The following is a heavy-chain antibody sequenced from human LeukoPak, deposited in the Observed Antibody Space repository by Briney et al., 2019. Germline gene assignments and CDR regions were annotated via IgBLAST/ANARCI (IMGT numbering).Heavy chain of an antibody. CDR1: GFTFSNYW. Sequence: PGGSLRLSCAASGFTFSNYWMTWVRQAPGKGLEWVANIKRDGSEKYYVDSVKGRFTISRDNAKNSLYLQMHSLRVEDTAVYFCAKERETYNDYWGQGTLVTDSS. D-gene: IGHD1-1*01. J-gene: IGHJ4*02. CDR3: AKERETYNDY. V-gene: IGHV3-7*01. CDR2: IKRDGSEK.